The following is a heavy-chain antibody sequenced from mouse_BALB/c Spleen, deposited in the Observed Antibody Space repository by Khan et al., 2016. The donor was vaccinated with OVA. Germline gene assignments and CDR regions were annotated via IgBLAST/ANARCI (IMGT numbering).Heavy chain of an antibody. CDR1: GYTFTSFW. J-gene: IGHJ3*01. D-gene: IGHD1-1*01. Sequence: MQLQESGPELVRPGASVKMSCKASGYTFTSFWIHWVKQRPGQGLEWIGMIDPSKSETRLNQKFKDKATLNVDKSSNTAYMQLSRLTSEDSAVYYCARGGYGSPFAYWGQGTLVTVSA. CDR2: IDPSKSET. CDR3: ARGGYGSPFAY. V-gene: IGHV1S127*01.